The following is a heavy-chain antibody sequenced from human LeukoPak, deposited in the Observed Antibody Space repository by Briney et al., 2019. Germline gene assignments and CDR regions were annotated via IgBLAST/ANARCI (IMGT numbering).Heavy chain of an antibody. J-gene: IGHJ4*02. CDR3: ARGSTRYDYVWGSYRFAFDY. CDR1: GGSFSGYY. CDR2: INHSGST. V-gene: IGHV4-34*01. D-gene: IGHD3-16*02. Sequence: NPSETLSLTCAVYGGSFSGYYWSWIRQPPGKGLEWIGEINHSGSTNYNPSLKSRVTISVDTSKHQFSLKLSSVTAADTAVYYCARGSTRYDYVWGSYRFAFDYWGQGTLVTVSS.